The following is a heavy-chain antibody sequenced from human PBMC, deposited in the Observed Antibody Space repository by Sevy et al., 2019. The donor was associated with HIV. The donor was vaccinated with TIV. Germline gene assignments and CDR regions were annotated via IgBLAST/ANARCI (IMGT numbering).Heavy chain of an antibody. Sequence: ASVKVSCKASRYTFSSYGISWVQQAPGQGLEWMGWISDYNGYTNYAHKFQGRVTMSTETSARTAYMELRSLRSDDTAVYFCAREGYYYRSGTYRPPNYYGMDVWGQGTAVTVSS. CDR3: AREGYYYRSGTYRPPNYYGMDV. CDR2: ISDYNGYT. D-gene: IGHD3-10*01. CDR1: RYTFSSYG. V-gene: IGHV1-18*01. J-gene: IGHJ6*02.